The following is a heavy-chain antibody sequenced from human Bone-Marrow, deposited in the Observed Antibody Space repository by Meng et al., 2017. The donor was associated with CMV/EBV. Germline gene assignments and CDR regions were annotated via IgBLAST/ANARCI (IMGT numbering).Heavy chain of an antibody. CDR3: ARDYGRLGELSSGKNYYYYGMDV. CDR2: ISYDGSNK. Sequence: GESLKISCAASGFTFSSYAMHWVRQAPGKGLEWVAVISYDGSNKYYADSVKRRFTISRDNAKNSLYLQMNSLRAEDTAVYYCARDYGRLGELSSGKNYYYYGMDVWGQGTTVTFSS. D-gene: IGHD3-16*02. CDR1: GFTFSSYA. J-gene: IGHJ6*02. V-gene: IGHV3-30-3*01.